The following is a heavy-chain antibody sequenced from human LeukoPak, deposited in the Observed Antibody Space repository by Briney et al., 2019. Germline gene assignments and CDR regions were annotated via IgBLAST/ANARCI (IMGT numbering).Heavy chain of an antibody. CDR1: GFTFSSYG. D-gene: IGHD5-12*01. V-gene: IGHV3-30*18. Sequence: PGGSLRLSCAASGFTFSSYGMHWVRQAPGKGLEWVAVISYDGSNKYYADSVKGRFTISRDNSKNTLYLQTNSLRAEDTAVYYCAKDLGGYDRNYWGQGTLVTVSS. J-gene: IGHJ4*02. CDR3: AKDLGGYDRNY. CDR2: ISYDGSNK.